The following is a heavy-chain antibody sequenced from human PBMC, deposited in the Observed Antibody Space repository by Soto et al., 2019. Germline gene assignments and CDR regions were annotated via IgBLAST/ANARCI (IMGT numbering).Heavy chain of an antibody. Sequence: SETLSLTCTVSGGSISSYYWSWIRQPPGKGLEWIGYIYYSGSTNYNPSLKSRVTISVDTSKNQFSLKLSSVTAADTAVYYCARETDDSSGNFYYFDYWGQGTLVTVSS. J-gene: IGHJ4*02. V-gene: IGHV4-59*12. CDR3: ARETDDSSGNFYYFDY. D-gene: IGHD3-22*01. CDR1: GGSISSYY. CDR2: IYYSGST.